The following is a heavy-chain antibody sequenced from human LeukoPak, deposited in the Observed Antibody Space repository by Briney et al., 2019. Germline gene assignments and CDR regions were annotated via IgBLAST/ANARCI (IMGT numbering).Heavy chain of an antibody. J-gene: IGHJ5*02. CDR2: IYYSGST. D-gene: IGHD4-17*01. CDR3: ARGMTTGPDP. V-gene: IGHV4-59*08. CDR1: GGSISSYF. Sequence: SQTLSLTCTVSGGSISSYFWSWVRQPPGKGLEWVGHIYYSGSTKYNPSLMSRLTIAVNTTKNHFSLKLSSVTAADPAVYYCARGMTTGPDPWGQGILVTVSS.